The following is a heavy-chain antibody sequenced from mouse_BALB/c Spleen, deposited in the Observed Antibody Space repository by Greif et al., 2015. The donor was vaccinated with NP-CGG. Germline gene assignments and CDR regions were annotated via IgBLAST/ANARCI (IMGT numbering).Heavy chain of an antibody. J-gene: IGHJ3*01. CDR3: ARSEYGSSFGAY. CDR2: ISSGSSTI. V-gene: IGHV5-17*02. CDR1: GFTFSSFG. D-gene: IGHD1-1*01. Sequence: EVMLVESGGGLVQPGGSRKLSRAASGFTFSSFGMHWVRQAPEKGLEWVAYISSGSSTIYYADTVKGRFTISRDNPKNTLFLQMTSLRSEDTAMYYCARSEYGSSFGAYWGQGTLVTVSA.